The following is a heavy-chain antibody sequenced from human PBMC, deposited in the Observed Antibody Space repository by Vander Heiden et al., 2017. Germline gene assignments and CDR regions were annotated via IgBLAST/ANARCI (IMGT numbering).Heavy chain of an antibody. Sequence: QAQLVQSGSEVQKPGASVKFSRTASGYTFTSSAPSWARHAPAQGLAWLGRCSGHTGNTNYAQKLQGRVNMTTNTSTLTFNMGLRSLRSDDTAVYYCARDDDYYSDYFDYWGQGTLVTVPA. CDR3: ARDDDYYSDYFDY. CDR1: GYTFTSSA. J-gene: IGHJ4*02. V-gene: IGHV1-18*01. D-gene: IGHD1-26*01. CDR2: CSGHTGNT.